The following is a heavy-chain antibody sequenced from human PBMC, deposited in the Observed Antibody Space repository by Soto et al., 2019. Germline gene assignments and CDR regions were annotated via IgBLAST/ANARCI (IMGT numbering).Heavy chain of an antibody. V-gene: IGHV4-31*03. D-gene: IGHD3-22*01. J-gene: IGHJ6*02. CDR1: GGSISSGGYY. Sequence: SETLSLTCTASGGSISSGGYYWSWIRQHPGKGLEWIGYIYYSGSTYYNPSLKSRVTISVDTSKNQFSLKLSSVTAADTAVYYCAREKKRSHYYDSSGYYDYGMDVWGQGTTVTVSS. CDR2: IYYSGST. CDR3: AREKKRSHYYDSSGYYDYGMDV.